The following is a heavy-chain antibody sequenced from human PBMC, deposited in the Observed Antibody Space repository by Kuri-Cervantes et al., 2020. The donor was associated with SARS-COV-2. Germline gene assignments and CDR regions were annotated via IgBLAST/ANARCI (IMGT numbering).Heavy chain of an antibody. V-gene: IGHV4-59*08. CDR3: ASQGDYSPDVNPAHYAFDI. CDR2: IFYSGST. D-gene: IGHD4-11*01. CDR1: GGSISGHY. Sequence: SETLSLTCTVSGGSISGHYWSWIRQPPGKGLEWIGNIFYSGSTYYNPSLKSRVTMSVATSKNQFSLKLSSVTAADTAVYYCASQGDYSPDVNPAHYAFDIWGQGKMVTVSS. J-gene: IGHJ3*02.